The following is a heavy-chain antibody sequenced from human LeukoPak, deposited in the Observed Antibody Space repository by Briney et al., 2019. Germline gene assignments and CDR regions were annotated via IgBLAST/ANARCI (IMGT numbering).Heavy chain of an antibody. D-gene: IGHD4-17*01. CDR3: ATHMTTVTTPFDY. CDR1: GFTFSSYA. Sequence: GGSLRLSCAASGFTFSSYAMSWARQAPGKGLEWVSGISSSGSGGNTYYADSAKGRFTISRDNSENTFYLQMNSLRVEDTAVYYCATHMTTVTTPFDYWGQGTLVTVSS. J-gene: IGHJ4*02. V-gene: IGHV3-23*01. CDR2: ISSSGSGGNT.